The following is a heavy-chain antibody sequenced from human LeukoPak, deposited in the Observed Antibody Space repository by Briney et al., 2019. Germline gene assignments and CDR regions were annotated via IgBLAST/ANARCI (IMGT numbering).Heavy chain of an antibody. Sequence: GGSLRLSCAASGFTFSSYAMSWVRQAPGKGLEWVSAISGSGGSTYYADSVKGRFTISRDNSKNTLYLQMNSLRAEDTAVYYCAKDRTLKGPSGSWPQKCGMDVWGQGTTVTVSS. CDR3: AKDRTLKGPSGSWPQKCGMDV. CDR2: ISGSGGST. D-gene: IGHD6-13*01. CDR1: GFTFSSYA. V-gene: IGHV3-23*01. J-gene: IGHJ6*02.